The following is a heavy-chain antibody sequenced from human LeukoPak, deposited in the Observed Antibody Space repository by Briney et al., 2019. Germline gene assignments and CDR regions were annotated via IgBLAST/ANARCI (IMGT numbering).Heavy chain of an antibody. CDR1: GFTFSSYA. D-gene: IGHD6-6*01. CDR3: ARGGNSSWDY. CDR2: IKPDGTEK. V-gene: IGHV3-7*01. Sequence: GGSLRLSCAASGFTFSSYAMSWVRQAPGKGLEWVANIKPDGTEKYYVDSLKGRFTISRDNAKNSLYLQMNSLRVEDTAVYYCARGGNSSWDYWGQGALVTVSS. J-gene: IGHJ4*02.